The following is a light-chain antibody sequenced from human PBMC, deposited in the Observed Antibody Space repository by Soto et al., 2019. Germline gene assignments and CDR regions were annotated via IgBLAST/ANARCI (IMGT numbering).Light chain of an antibody. Sequence: EIVLTQSPATLSLSPGERATLSYRASRSFASSYLAWYQHKPGQAPRLLIYAASSRATGIPDRFIGSGSGTDFTLTISSLEPEDFAVFYCHQYGISPPTFGPGTKVEI. J-gene: IGKJ1*01. CDR2: AAS. CDR1: RSFASSY. CDR3: HQYGISPPT. V-gene: IGKV3-20*01.